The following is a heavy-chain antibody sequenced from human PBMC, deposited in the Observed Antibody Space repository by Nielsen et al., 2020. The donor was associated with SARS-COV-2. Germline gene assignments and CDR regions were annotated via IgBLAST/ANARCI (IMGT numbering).Heavy chain of an antibody. V-gene: IGHV4-39*01. CDR3: ARPAVMATIVTAGDY. D-gene: IGHD5-12*01. CDR2: VYYTGST. CDR1: GDSISTSGYY. Sequence: SETLSLTCGVSGDSISTSGYYWGWIRQSPGKGLEWIGSVYYTGSTYYNPSLRSRVTVSIDTSTNQFSLKLTSVTAADSAVYFCARPAVMATIVTAGDYWGQGILVTVSS. J-gene: IGHJ4*02.